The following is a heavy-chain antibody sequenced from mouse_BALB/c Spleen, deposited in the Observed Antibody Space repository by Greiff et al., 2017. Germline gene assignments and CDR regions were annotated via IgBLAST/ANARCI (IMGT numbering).Heavy chain of an antibody. J-gene: IGHJ1*01. CDR3: ARRRGTTVGYFDV. CDR2: ISSGGSYT. CDR1: GFTFSSYG. Sequence: EVKLVESGGDLVKPGGSLKLSCAASGFTFSSYGMSWVRQTPDKRLEWVATISSGGSYTYYPDSVKGRFTISRDNAKNTLYLQMSSLKSEDTAMYYCARRRGTTVGYFDVWGAGTTVTVSS. V-gene: IGHV5-6*02. D-gene: IGHD1-1*01.